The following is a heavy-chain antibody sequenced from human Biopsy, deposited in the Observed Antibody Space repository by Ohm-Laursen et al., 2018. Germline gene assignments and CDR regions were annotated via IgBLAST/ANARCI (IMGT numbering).Heavy chain of an antibody. CDR1: GFIFRDYW. J-gene: IGHJ5*01. CDR2: SNTDGSHT. Sequence: GSLRLSCTAPGFIFRDYWLTWVRQAPGKGLVWVSRSNTDGSHTNYADSVKGRFTTSTDNAKNTLYLYMSSLTVEDTAVYFCARDASQGFDSWGQGTLVTVSS. V-gene: IGHV3-74*01. CDR3: ARDASQGFDS.